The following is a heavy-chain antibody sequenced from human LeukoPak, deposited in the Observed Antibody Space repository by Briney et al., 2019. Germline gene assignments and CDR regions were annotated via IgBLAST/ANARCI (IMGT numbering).Heavy chain of an antibody. Sequence: SETLSLTCTISGGSISSYYWSWIRQPPGKGLEWIGYINYSGSTNYNPSLKSRVTISVDTSKNQFSLKLSSVTAADTAVYYCARGEQQPVYWYFDLWGRGTLVTVSS. D-gene: IGHD6-13*01. V-gene: IGHV4-59*01. CDR2: INYSGST. CDR1: GGSISSYY. J-gene: IGHJ2*01. CDR3: ARGEQQPVYWYFDL.